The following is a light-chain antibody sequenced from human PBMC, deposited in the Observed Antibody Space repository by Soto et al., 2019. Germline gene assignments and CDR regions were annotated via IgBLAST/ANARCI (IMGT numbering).Light chain of an antibody. CDR2: DVS. CDR3: KKRHYWQVN. CDR1: QSVTSD. J-gene: IGKJ5*01. V-gene: IGKV3D-11*02. Sequence: EIVMTQSPATLSVSPGERATLSCRASQSVTSDLAWYQQKPGQAPRLLTYDVSNRATGIPARFSGSGSGTDFNLTISSLEPEDFAIYHCKKRHYWQVNFGQGTRMELK.